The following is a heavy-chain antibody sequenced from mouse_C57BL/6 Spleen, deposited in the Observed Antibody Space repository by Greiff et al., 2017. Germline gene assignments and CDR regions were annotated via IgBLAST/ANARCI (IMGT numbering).Heavy chain of an antibody. Sequence: EVKLMESGGGLVKPGGSLKLSCAASGFTFSDYGMHWVRQAPEKGLEWVAYISSGSSTIYYADTGKGRFTISRDNAKNTLFLQMTSLRSEDTAMYYCARLYYSKPTSYYYAKGYWGQGTSVTVSS. D-gene: IGHD2-5*01. V-gene: IGHV5-17*01. CDR2: ISSGSSTI. J-gene: IGHJ4*01. CDR1: GFTFSDYG. CDR3: ARLYYSKPTSYYYAKGY.